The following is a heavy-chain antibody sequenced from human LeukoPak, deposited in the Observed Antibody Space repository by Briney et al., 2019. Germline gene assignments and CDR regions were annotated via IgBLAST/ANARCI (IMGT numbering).Heavy chain of an antibody. J-gene: IGHJ3*02. Sequence: PSETLSLTCTVSGGSISSGDYYWSWIRQPPGKGLEWIGYIYYSGSAYYNPSLNSRVTISVDRSKNQFSLKLSSVTAADTAVYYCARAGDLIVVAMGAFDIWGQGTMVTVSS. D-gene: IGHD2-15*01. CDR3: ARAGDLIVVAMGAFDI. CDR2: IYYSGSA. V-gene: IGHV4-30-4*01. CDR1: GGSISSGDYY.